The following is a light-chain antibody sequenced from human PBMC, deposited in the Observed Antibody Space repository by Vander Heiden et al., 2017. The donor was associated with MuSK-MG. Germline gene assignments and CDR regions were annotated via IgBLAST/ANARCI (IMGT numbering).Light chain of an antibody. J-gene: IGKJ1*01. V-gene: IGKV1-39*01. Sequence: DIQMTQSPSSLSASVGDRVTITCRASQSISSYLNWYQQKPGKAPKLLIYAASSLQRGVQSRFSGSGYGTDFTLTISSRQPEDFAPYYCQQRYSNHEGWTFGQGTKVEIK. CDR3: QQRYSNHEGWT. CDR2: AAS. CDR1: QSISSY.